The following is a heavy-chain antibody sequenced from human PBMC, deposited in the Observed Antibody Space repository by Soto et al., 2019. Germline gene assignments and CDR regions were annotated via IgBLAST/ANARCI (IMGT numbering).Heavy chain of an antibody. CDR3: ARSRDGYSFYFYYGMDG. J-gene: IGHJ6*02. D-gene: IGHD4-4*01. CDR1: GFTFTSYC. Sequence: GGSLRLSCAASGFTFTSYCVHWVRQAPGKGLEWMALILHDGSAEYYADSVKGRFTISRDNSKNTLYLQMNSLRAEDTAVYYCARSRDGYSFYFYYGMDGWGQGTTVTVSS. CDR2: ILHDGSAE. V-gene: IGHV3-30*03.